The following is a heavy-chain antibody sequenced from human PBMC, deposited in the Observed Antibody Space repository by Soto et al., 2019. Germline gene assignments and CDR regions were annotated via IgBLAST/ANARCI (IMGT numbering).Heavy chain of an antibody. V-gene: IGHV3-23*01. CDR3: ARDFQWLVRGIYYYYGMDV. CDR2: ITGGDGST. D-gene: IGHD6-19*01. CDR1: VFTLSSFA. J-gene: IGHJ6*02. Sequence: PVGSLRLSCVSSVFTLSSFAMYWVRHSPGKGLEWVSRITGGDGSTNYAEFVKGRFTISRDNSKNTLYLQMNSLRAEDTAVYYCARDFQWLVRGIYYYYGMDVWGQGTTVTVSS.